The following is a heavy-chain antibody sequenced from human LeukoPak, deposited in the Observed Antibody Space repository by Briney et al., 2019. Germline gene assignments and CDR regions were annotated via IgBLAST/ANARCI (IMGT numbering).Heavy chain of an antibody. Sequence: SETLSLTCTVSGASISSGSYYWSWIRQTPGEGLEWIGEINQSGSPKYNPSLKSRVAIFVDTSSNQLSLNVTSVTAADTAVYYCVRGLVKQLVRRQIYYYMDVWGKGTTVIVSS. CDR1: GASISSGSYY. CDR3: VRGLVKQLVRRQIYYYMDV. CDR2: INQSGSP. J-gene: IGHJ6*03. D-gene: IGHD6-6*01. V-gene: IGHV4-61*01.